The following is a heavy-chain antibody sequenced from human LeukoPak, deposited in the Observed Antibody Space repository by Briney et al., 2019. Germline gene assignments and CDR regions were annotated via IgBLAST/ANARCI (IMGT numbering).Heavy chain of an antibody. CDR3: ARGRDMDSSGWYFDY. D-gene: IGHD6-19*01. CDR1: GGSISSYY. CDR2: IYYSGST. Sequence: SETLSLTCTVSGGSISSYYWSWIRQPPGKGLEWIGYIYYSGSTNYNPSLKSRVTISVDTSKNQFSLKLSSVTAADTAVYYCARGRDMDSSGWYFDYWGQGTLVTVSS. J-gene: IGHJ4*02. V-gene: IGHV4-59*12.